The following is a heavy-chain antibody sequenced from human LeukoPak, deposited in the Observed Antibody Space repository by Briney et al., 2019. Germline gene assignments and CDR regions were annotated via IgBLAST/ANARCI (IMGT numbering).Heavy chain of an antibody. Sequence: PGGSLRLSCAASGFTFSSYSMNWVRQAPGKGLEWVSFISTSSIYMYYADSVKGRFTVSRDNAKNSLYLQIDSLSAEDTALYYCARGADNYYYYRYMDVWGKGTTVTVFS. J-gene: IGHJ6*03. CDR1: GFTFSSYS. V-gene: IGHV3-21*01. D-gene: IGHD1-1*01. CDR2: ISTSSIYM. CDR3: ARGADNYYYYRYMDV.